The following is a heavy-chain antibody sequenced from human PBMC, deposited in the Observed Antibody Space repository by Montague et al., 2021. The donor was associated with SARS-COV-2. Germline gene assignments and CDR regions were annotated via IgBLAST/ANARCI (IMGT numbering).Heavy chain of an antibody. D-gene: IGHD3-10*01. J-gene: IGHJ4*02. V-gene: IGHV4-39*01. CDR1: GGSISSSSYY. CDR2: IYYSGSI. CDR3: ARRKDYYGSGTFDY. Sequence: SETLSLTCTVSGGSISSSSYYWGWIRQPPGKGLEWIGSIYYSGSIYYNPSVKSRVTISVDTSKNQFSLKLSSVTAADTAVYYRARRKDYYGSGTFDYWGQGTLVTVSS.